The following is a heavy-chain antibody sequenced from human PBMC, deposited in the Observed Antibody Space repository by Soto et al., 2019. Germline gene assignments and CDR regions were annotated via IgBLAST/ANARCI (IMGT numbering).Heavy chain of an antibody. J-gene: IGHJ4*02. CDR3: AKAQRVVVVAPSGNDF. CDR2: ISGGAYST. V-gene: IGHV3-23*01. D-gene: IGHD2-15*01. CDR1: GFTFNNYA. Sequence: EVQLLESGGGLGQPGGSLRLSCAASGFTFNNYAMSWVRQAPGKGLEWVSGISGGAYSTYYADSVKGRFSISRDNSKNTLYLQMSSLRAEDTAVYYCAKAQRVVVVAPSGNDFWGQGTLVTVSS.